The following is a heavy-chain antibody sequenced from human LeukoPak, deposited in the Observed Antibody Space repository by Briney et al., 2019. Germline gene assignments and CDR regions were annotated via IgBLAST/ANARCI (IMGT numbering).Heavy chain of an antibody. CDR1: GFSFSDYY. V-gene: IGHV3-11*04. CDR3: ARVMGNYASGY. J-gene: IGHJ4*02. Sequence: KSGGSLRLSCAASGFSFSDYYMSWIRQAPGKGLERVSYISSSGDTMSYADSVKGRFTISRDNAKNSLYLQMSSLRAEDAAIYYCARVMGNYASGYWGQGALVTVSS. D-gene: IGHD3-10*01. CDR2: ISSSGDTM.